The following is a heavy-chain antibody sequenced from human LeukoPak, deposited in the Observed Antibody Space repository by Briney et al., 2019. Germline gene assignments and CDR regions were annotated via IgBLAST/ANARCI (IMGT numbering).Heavy chain of an antibody. CDR1: GFTFSGSA. CDR3: AKADIVVVVAET. V-gene: IGHV3-73*01. CDR2: IRSKPNSYAT. J-gene: IGHJ5*02. D-gene: IGHD2-15*01. Sequence: GGSLRLSCAASGFTFSGSAFHWVRQASGKGLEWVGRIRSKPNSYATAYAASVKGRFTISRDESKNTAYLQMNSLRAEDTAVYYCAKADIVVVVAETWGQGTLVTVSS.